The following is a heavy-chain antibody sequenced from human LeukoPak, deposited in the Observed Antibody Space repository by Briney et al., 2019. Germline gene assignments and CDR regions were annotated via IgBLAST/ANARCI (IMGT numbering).Heavy chain of an antibody. CDR1: GRSISSDNW. J-gene: IGHJ6*03. CDR3: ARRGPMVRGVIVYYYYYMDV. V-gene: IGHV4-4*02. Sequence: SETLSLTCAVSGRSISSDNWWGWVRQPPGKGLEWIGEINHSGSTNYNPSLKSRVTISVDTSKNQFSLKLSSVTAADTAVYYCARRGPMVRGVIVYYYYYMDVWGKGTTVTISS. CDR2: INHSGST. D-gene: IGHD3-10*01.